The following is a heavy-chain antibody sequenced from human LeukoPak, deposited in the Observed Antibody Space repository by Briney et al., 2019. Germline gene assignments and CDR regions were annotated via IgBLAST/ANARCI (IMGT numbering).Heavy chain of an antibody. J-gene: IGHJ6*02. Sequence: GRSLRLSCAASGFTFSSYGMHWARQAPGKGLEWVAVISYDGSNKYYADSVKGRFTISRDNSKNTLYLQMNSLRAEDTAVYYCAKGGANIVVVVAPRDYYGMDVWGQGTTVTVSS. CDR1: GFTFSSYG. CDR2: ISYDGSNK. V-gene: IGHV3-30*18. CDR3: AKGGANIVVVVAPRDYYGMDV. D-gene: IGHD2-15*01.